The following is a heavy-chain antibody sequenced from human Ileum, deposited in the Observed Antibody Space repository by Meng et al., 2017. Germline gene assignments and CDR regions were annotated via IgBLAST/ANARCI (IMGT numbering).Heavy chain of an antibody. J-gene: IGHJ4*02. CDR3: ARDHWGSLDY. CDR2: AST. CDR1: GGSVSSSGYQ. D-gene: IGHD7-27*01. V-gene: IGHV4-61*08. Sequence: QWQLTGSGQGLVRPSETRSLICAVSGGSVSSSGYQWGWIRQPPGKGLEWIGYASTNYNPSLKSRVTISVDTSKNQFSLKLTSVTAADTAVYYCARDHWGSLDYWGQGVLVTVSS.